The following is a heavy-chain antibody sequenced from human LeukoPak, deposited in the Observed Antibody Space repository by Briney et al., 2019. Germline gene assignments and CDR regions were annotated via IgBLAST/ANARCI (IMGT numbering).Heavy chain of an antibody. CDR1: GGSISSYY. J-gene: IGHJ4*02. CDR3: AYNFDY. CDR2: IYYSGST. Sequence: SETLSLTCTVSGGSISSYYWSWIRQPPGKGLKWIGYIYYSGSTNYNPSLKSRVTISVDTSKNQFSLKLSSVTAADTAVYYCAYNFDYWGQGTLVTVSS. V-gene: IGHV4-59*08.